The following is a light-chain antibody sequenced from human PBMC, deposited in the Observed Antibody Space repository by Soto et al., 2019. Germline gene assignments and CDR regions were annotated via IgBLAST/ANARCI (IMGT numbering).Light chain of an antibody. Sequence: DIQMTQSASTLSASVGDRVTITCRASQSISSWLAWYQQKPEKAPKLLIYDASSLESGVPSRFSGSGSGTEFTLTISSLQPDDFATYYCQQYNSYQGTFGQGTKVEIK. CDR1: QSISSW. CDR3: QQYNSYQGT. V-gene: IGKV1-5*01. CDR2: DAS. J-gene: IGKJ1*01.